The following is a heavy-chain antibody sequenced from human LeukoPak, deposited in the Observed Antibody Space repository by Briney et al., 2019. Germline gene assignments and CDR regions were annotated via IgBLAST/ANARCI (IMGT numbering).Heavy chain of an antibody. J-gene: IGHJ6*03. V-gene: IGHV3-20*04. CDR1: GFTFDEYG. D-gene: IGHD5-18*01. CDR3: ARGGYSYGYAGVSPHYMAI. Sequence: GGSLRLSCAASGFTFDEYGMNWVRHAPEKGLEWVSGINWNGASTNYADSVQGRFTISRDNAKNSLFLQMSSLRAEDTALYFCARGGYSYGYAGVSPHYMAIWGKGTMVTVSS. CDR2: INWNGAST.